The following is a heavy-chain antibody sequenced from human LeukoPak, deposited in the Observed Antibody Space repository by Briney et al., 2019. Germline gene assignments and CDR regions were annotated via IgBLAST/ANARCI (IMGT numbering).Heavy chain of an antibody. CDR1: GYTFTGDY. V-gene: IGHV1-46*01. CDR2: INPSGGST. CDR3: ASPGGIGFSYFDY. Sequence: ASVKVSCKASGYTFTGDYMHWVRQAPGQGLEWMGIINPSGGSTSYAQKFQGRVTMTRDTSTSTVYMELSSLRSEDTAVYYCASPGGIGFSYFDYWGQGTLVTVSS. D-gene: IGHD2-15*01. J-gene: IGHJ4*02.